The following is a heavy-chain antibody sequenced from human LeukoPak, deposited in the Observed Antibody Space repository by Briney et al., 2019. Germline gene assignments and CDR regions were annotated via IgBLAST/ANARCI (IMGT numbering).Heavy chain of an antibody. CDR2: INPNSGGT. Sequence: VASVKVSCKASGYTFTGYYMHWVRQAPGQGLEWMGWINPNSGGTNYAQEFQGRVTMTRDTSISTAYMELSRLRSDDTAVYYCARSLVVRSSFDYWGQGTLVTVSS. J-gene: IGHJ4*02. CDR3: ARSLVVRSSFDY. V-gene: IGHV1-2*02. D-gene: IGHD2-2*01. CDR1: GYTFTGYY.